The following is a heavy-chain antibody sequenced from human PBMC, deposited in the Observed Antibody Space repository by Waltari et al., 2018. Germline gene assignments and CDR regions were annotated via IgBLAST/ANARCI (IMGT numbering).Heavy chain of an antibody. Sequence: QVQLHQWGAGRLQPSETLSLTCAVYGVSFRGYYWGWIRQPPGKGLEWIAEINHAGNTNYNPSLRSRVTLSEDASKNQFSLKVSSMTAADTAVYYCVRLEDCTGPGGNCYSGEIFAMDVWGQGTTVTVSS. V-gene: IGHV4-34*01. D-gene: IGHD2-15*01. CDR2: INHAGNT. CDR3: VRLEDCTGPGGNCYSGEIFAMDV. CDR1: GVSFRGYY. J-gene: IGHJ6*02.